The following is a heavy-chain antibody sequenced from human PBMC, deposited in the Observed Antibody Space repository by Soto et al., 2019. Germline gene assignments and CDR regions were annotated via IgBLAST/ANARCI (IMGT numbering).Heavy chain of an antibody. Sequence: EVQLLESGGGLVQPGGSLRLSCAASGFTFSSYAMSWVRQAPGKGLEWVSAISGSGGSTYYADSVKGRFTISRDNSKNTLYLLMNSLRAEATAVYYCAKLTTRGYYYYGMAVWGQVSTVTVSS. V-gene: IGHV3-23*01. CDR2: ISGSGGST. D-gene: IGHD3-3*01. CDR3: AKLTTRGYYYYGMAV. CDR1: GFTFSSYA. J-gene: IGHJ6*02.